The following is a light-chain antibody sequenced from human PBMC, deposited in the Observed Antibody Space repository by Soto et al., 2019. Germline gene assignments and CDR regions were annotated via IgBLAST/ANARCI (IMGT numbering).Light chain of an antibody. CDR2: DAS. V-gene: IGKV1-5*01. CDR1: QNIRNW. Sequence: DIQISRSASRLSPSVGCMFTMTCRASQNIRNWLAWYQQKPGKAPNPLIYDASSLKSGVPARFSGSGSGTEFTLTISSLQPDDFATYYCQQYNTYSTFGQGTRLEIK. CDR3: QQYNTYST. J-gene: IGKJ5*01.